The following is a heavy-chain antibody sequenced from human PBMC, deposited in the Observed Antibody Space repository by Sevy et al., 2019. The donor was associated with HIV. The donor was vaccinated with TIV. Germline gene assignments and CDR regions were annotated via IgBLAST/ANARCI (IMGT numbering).Heavy chain of an antibody. CDR1: GGSISSYY. Sequence: SETPSLTCTVSGGSISSYYWSWIRQPPGKGLEWIGYIYYSGSTNYNPSLKSRVTISVDTSKNQFSLKLSSVTAADTAVYYCAGYCSSTSCPSDWYFDLWGRGTLVTVSS. CDR3: AGYCSSTSCPSDWYFDL. J-gene: IGHJ2*01. CDR2: IYYSGST. D-gene: IGHD2-2*01. V-gene: IGHV4-59*01.